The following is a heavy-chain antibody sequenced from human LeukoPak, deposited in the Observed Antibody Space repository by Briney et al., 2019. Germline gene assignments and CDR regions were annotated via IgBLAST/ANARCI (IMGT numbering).Heavy chain of an antibody. CDR2: IYTSGST. Sequence: SETLSLTCTVSGGSISSYYWSWIRQPAGKGLEWIGRIYTSGSTNYNPSLKSRVTMSVDTSKNQFSLKLSSVTAADTAVYYCARMSPRLRRLTLTTTKGSDYWGQGTLVTVSS. CDR3: ARMSPRLRRLTLTTTKGSDY. D-gene: IGHD4-17*01. J-gene: IGHJ4*02. CDR1: GGSISSYY. V-gene: IGHV4-4*07.